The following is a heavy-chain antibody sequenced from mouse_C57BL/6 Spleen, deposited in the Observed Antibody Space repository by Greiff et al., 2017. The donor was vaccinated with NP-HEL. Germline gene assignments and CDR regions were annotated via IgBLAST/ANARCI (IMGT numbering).Heavy chain of an antibody. Sequence: EADGGLVQPKGSLTLSCAASGFTFNTYAMHWVRQAPGKGLEWVARIRSKSSNYATYYADSVKDRFTISRDDSQSMLYLQMNNLKTEDTAMYYCVRERLTGPYYYAMDYWGQGTSVTVSS. V-gene: IGHV10-3*01. CDR3: VRERLTGPYYYAMDY. CDR2: IRSKSSNYAT. D-gene: IGHD4-1*01. CDR1: GFTFNTYA. J-gene: IGHJ4*01.